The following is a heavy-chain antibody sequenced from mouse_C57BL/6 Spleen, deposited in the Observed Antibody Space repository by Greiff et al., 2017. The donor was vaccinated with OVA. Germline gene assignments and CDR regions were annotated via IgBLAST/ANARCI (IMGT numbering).Heavy chain of an antibody. D-gene: IGHD2-4*01. V-gene: IGHV5-17*01. CDR2: ISSGSSTI. J-gene: IGHJ3*01. CDR1: GFTFSDYG. Sequence: EVKLMESGGGLVKPGGSLKLSCAASGFTFSDYGMHWVRQAPEKGLEWVAYISSGSSTIYYADTVKGRFTISRDNAKNTLFLQMTSLRSEDTAMYYCARTEGLRLAYWGQGTLVTVSA. CDR3: ARTEGLRLAY.